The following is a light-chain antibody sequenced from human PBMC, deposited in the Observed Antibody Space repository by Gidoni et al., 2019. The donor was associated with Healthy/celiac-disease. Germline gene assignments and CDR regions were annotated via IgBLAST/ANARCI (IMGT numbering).Light chain of an antibody. V-gene: IGKV1-33*01. CDR1: QDIVNY. CDR3: QQYDNLPLT. CDR2: DAS. J-gene: IGKJ3*01. Sequence: DIQMTQSPSSLSASVGDRVTITCQASQDIVNYLNWYQQKPGKAPKLLIYDASNLETGVPSRFSGSGSGTDFSFTISSLQPEDIATYYCQQYDNLPLTFGPGTKVDIE.